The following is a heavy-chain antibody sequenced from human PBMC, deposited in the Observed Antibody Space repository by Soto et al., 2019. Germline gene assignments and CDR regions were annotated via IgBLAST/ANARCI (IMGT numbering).Heavy chain of an antibody. CDR1: GGSISSGGYY. CDR2: IYYSGST. J-gene: IGHJ6*02. D-gene: IGHD3-22*01. V-gene: IGHV4-31*03. Sequence: SETLSLTCTVSGGSISSGGYYWSWIRQHPGKGLEWIGYIYYSGSTYYNPSLKSRVTISVDTSKNQFSLKLSSVTAADTAVYYCATSQWLPTYYYYGMDVWGQGTTVTVSS. CDR3: ATSQWLPTYYYYGMDV.